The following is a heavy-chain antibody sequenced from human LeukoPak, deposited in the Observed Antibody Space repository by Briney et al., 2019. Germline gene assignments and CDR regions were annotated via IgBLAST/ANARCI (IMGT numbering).Heavy chain of an antibody. Sequence: GGSLRLSCAASGFTFSSYGMHWVRQAPGKGLEWVAFIDYDGINRYYADSVKGRFTISRDNSKNTVYLKMNSLRAEDTAVYYCATRYYSVFYWGQGTLVTVSS. V-gene: IGHV3-30*02. D-gene: IGHD3-10*01. CDR2: IDYDGINR. CDR1: GFTFSSYG. CDR3: ATRYYSVFY. J-gene: IGHJ4*02.